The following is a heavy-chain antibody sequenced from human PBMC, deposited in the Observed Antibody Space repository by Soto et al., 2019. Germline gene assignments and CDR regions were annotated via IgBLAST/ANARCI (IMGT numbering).Heavy chain of an antibody. J-gene: IGHJ4*02. V-gene: IGHV1-8*02. CDR2: MNPNSGNT. CDR3: ARDPPDYGDYGDFDY. Sequence: VKVSCKASGGTFSSYTISWVRQAPGQGLEWMGWMNPNSGNTGYAQKFQGRVTMTRNTSISTAYMELSSLRSEDTAVYYCARDPPDYGDYGDFDYWGQGTLVTVSS. D-gene: IGHD4-17*01. CDR1: GGTFSSYT.